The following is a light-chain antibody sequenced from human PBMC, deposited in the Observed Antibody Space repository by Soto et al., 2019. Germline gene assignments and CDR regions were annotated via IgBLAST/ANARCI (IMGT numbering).Light chain of an antibody. CDR2: AAS. CDR1: QSISTY. V-gene: IGKV1-39*01. CDR3: QQSFTTLIT. Sequence: EIQMTQSPASLSSSVGDRVTITCRASQSISTYLNWYQQKPGKAPKVLIYAASSLQSGVPSRFSGSGSGTDFTLTISSLQPEDFATYYCQQSFTTLITFAQGTRLEIK. J-gene: IGKJ5*01.